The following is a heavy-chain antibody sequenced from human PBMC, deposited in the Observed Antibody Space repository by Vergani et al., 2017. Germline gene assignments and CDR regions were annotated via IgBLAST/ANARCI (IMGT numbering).Heavy chain of an antibody. CDR2: ISSSGSTI. Sequence: EVQLVESGGGLVQPGGSLRLSCAASGFTFSSYEMNWVRQAPGKGLEWVSYISSSGSTIYYADSVKGRFTISRDNAKNSLYLQMNSLRAEDTAVYYCARASTVRMADPDYYYYGMDVWGQGTTVTVSS. CDR3: ARASTVRMADPDYYYYGMDV. J-gene: IGHJ6*02. D-gene: IGHD2-8*01. CDR1: GFTFSSYE. V-gene: IGHV3-48*03.